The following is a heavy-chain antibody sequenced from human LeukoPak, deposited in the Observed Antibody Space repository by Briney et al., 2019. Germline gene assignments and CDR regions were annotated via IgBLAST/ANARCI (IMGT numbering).Heavy chain of an antibody. D-gene: IGHD3-22*01. Sequence: SETLSLTCTVSGGSISSYYWSWIRQPPGTGLEWIGYIHYSGSTNYNPSLKSRVTISVDTPKNQFSLKLSSVTAADTAVYYCARVRDRSGYFYDFDYWGQGTLVTVPS. CDR2: IHYSGST. V-gene: IGHV4-59*01. CDR3: ARVRDRSGYFYDFDY. J-gene: IGHJ4*02. CDR1: GGSISSYY.